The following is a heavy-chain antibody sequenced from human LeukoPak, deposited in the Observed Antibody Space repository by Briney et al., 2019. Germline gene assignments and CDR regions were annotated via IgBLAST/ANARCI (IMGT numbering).Heavy chain of an antibody. J-gene: IGHJ6*02. CDR1: GGSISSYY. D-gene: IGHD3-9*01. Sequence: SETLSLTCTVSGGSISSYYWSWIRQPPGKGLEWIGYIYYSGRTNYNSSLKSRVTISVDTSKNQLSLKLSSVTAADTAVYYCARLLTGSRTKKNYYYYGMDVWGQGTTVTVSS. V-gene: IGHV4-59*08. CDR2: IYYSGRT. CDR3: ARLLTGSRTKKNYYYYGMDV.